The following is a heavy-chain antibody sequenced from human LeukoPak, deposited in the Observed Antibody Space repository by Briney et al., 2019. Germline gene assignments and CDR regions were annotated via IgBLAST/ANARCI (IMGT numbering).Heavy chain of an antibody. D-gene: IGHD2-15*01. Sequence: GGSLRLSCAASGFTFSNYAMSWVRQAPGKGLEWVSAISSSGSTIYYADSVKGRFTISRDNAKNSLYLQMNSLRAEDTAVYYCARDWDPGYCSGGSCYSFSWYFDLWGRGTLVTVSS. V-gene: IGHV3-11*01. CDR2: ISSSGSTI. CDR3: ARDWDPGYCSGGSCYSFSWYFDL. CDR1: GFTFSNYA. J-gene: IGHJ2*01.